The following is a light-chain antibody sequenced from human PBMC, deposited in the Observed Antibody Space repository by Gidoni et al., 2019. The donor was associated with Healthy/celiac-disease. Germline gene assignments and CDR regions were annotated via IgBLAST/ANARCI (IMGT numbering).Light chain of an antibody. Sequence: QSVLTQPPSASGTPGQRVTISCSGSSSNIGSNYVYWYHPLPGTAPKLLIYRNNQRPSGVPDRFSGSKSGTSASLAISGLRSEDEADYYCAAWDDRLSGWVFGGGTKLTVL. CDR1: SSNIGSNY. V-gene: IGLV1-47*01. J-gene: IGLJ3*02. CDR3: AAWDDRLSGWV. CDR2: RNN.